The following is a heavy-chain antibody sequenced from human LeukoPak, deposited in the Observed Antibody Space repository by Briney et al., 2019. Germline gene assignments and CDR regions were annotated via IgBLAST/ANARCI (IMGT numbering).Heavy chain of an antibody. J-gene: IGHJ4*02. D-gene: IGHD3-16*02. Sequence: ASVKVSCRASGYTFTTYGISWVRQAPGQGLEWMGWISAYNGNTNYAQKLQGRVTMTTDTSTSTAYMELRSLRSDDTAVYYCARGTYDYVWGSYRWADYWGQGTLVTVSS. CDR2: ISAYNGNT. CDR3: ARGTYDYVWGSYRWADY. CDR1: GYTFTTYG. V-gene: IGHV1-18*01.